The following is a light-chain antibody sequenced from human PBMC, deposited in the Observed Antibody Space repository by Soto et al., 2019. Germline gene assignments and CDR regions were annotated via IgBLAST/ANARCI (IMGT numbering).Light chain of an antibody. CDR2: DVS. Sequence: QSALTQPASVSGSPGQSITISCPGTSSDVGTYNSVSWYQQHPDKAPKLMIYDVSNRPSGVSNRFSGSKSGNTASLTISGLQTEDEADYYCSSYTSSSTRGVFGGGTKLTVL. J-gene: IGLJ2*01. CDR3: SSYTSSSTRGV. CDR1: SSDVGTYNS. V-gene: IGLV2-14*01.